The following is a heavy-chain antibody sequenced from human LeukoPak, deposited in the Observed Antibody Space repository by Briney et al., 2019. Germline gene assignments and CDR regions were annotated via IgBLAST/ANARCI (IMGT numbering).Heavy chain of an antibody. CDR1: GFTFTKHG. J-gene: IGHJ6*04. CDR3: AADRGEDYWTEERGYRCLDI. D-gene: IGHD2-15*01. Sequence: GGSLRLSCAGSGFTFTKHGMHWVRQAPGKGLVWLACIRCDGHITTYSDSVNGRFTISRDNPKNTLYLQINNLRPDDRALYYCAADRGEDYWTEERGYRCLDIWGGGTTVTVSS. V-gene: IGHV3-30*02. CDR2: IRCDGHIT.